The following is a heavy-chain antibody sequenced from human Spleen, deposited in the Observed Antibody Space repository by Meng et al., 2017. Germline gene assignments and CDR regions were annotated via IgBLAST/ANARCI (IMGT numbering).Heavy chain of an antibody. V-gene: IGHV4-34*01. CDR3: ARGPTTMAHDFDY. D-gene: IGHD4-11*01. J-gene: IGHJ4*02. Sequence: WGEGVLEHLRSRSLYCVVSGGSFSDYDLSWSRQPPGSGLEWIGEINHSGSTNYNPSLESRATISVDTSQNNLSLKLSYVTAADSAVYYCARGPTTMAHDFDYWGQGTLVTVSS. CDR1: GGSFSDYD. CDR2: INHSGST.